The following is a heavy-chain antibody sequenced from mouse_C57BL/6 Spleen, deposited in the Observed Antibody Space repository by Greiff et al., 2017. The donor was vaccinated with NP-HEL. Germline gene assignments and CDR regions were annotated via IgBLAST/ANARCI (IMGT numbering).Heavy chain of an antibody. Sequence: VQLQQSGPELVKPGASVKISCKASGYSFTDYNMNWVKQSNGKSLEWIGVINPNYGTTSYNKKFKGKATLPVDQSSSTTYMQLNSLTSENSAVYYCARRATVVATDWYFDVWGTGTTVTVSS. J-gene: IGHJ1*03. CDR1: GYSFTDYN. D-gene: IGHD1-1*01. CDR3: ARRATVVATDWYFDV. CDR2: INPNYGTT. V-gene: IGHV1-39*01.